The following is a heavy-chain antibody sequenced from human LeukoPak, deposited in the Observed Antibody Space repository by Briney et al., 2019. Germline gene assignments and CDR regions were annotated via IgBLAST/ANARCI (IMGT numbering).Heavy chain of an antibody. V-gene: IGHV3-23*01. CDR2: ISGSGAYT. CDR1: GFTFSSYA. Sequence: GGSLRLSCAASGFTFSSYAMSWVRQAPGKGLEWVSTISGSGAYTYHADSAKGRFTISRDNSKNTLYLQMNSLRAEDTAVYYCAKYFASGSYYKLPHWGQGTLVTVSS. J-gene: IGHJ1*01. CDR3: AKYFASGSYYKLPH. D-gene: IGHD3-10*01.